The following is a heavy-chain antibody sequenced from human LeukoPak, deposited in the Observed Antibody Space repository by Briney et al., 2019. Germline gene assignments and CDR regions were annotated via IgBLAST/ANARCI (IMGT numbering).Heavy chain of an antibody. CDR3: ARGIRDSRGWYHLDY. V-gene: IGHV4-4*07. CDR1: GGGSMSSYD. Sequence: SETLSLTCTVSGGGSMSSYDWTWIRQSAEKELEWIGLICTSGNTNYRPSLKSRVTMLVDTSRTQVSLMVSSVTAADTAVYYCARGIRDSRGWYHLDYWGQGTLVTVSS. J-gene: IGHJ4*02. CDR2: ICTSGNT. D-gene: IGHD6-19*01.